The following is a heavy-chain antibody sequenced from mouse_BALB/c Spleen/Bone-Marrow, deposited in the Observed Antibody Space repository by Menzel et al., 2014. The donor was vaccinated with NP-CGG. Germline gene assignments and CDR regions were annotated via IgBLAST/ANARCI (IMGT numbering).Heavy chain of an antibody. CDR1: GYTFTDYA. Sequence: VKLMESGAELVRPGVSVKISCKGSGYTFTDYAIHWVKQSHAKSLERIGLISSYYGDASYNQKFKGKATMTVDKSSSTAYMDLARLTSEDSAIYYCARSGKVRNAMDYWGQGTSVTGSS. V-gene: IGHV1S137*01. D-gene: IGHD2-14*01. CDR3: ARSGKVRNAMDY. J-gene: IGHJ4*01. CDR2: ISSYYGDA.